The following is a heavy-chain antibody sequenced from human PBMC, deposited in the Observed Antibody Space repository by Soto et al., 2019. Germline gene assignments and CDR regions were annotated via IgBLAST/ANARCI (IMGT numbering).Heavy chain of an antibody. CDR2: IYYSGST. CDR3: ARSRRAVAGDAFDI. J-gene: IGHJ3*02. D-gene: IGHD6-19*01. V-gene: IGHV4-31*03. Sequence: QVQLQESGPGLVKPSQTLSLTCTVSGGSISSGGYYWSWIRQHPGKDLEWIGYIYYSGSTYYNPSLKSRVTISVDASKNQFSLKLSSVTAADTAVDYCARSRRAVAGDAFDIWGQGTMVTVSS. CDR1: GGSISSGGYY.